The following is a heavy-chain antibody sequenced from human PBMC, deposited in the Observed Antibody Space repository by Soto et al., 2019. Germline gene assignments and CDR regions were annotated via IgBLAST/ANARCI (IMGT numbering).Heavy chain of an antibody. Sequence: GESLKISCKGSGFSFTSYWIVWVRQMPGQGLEWMGIIYPGDSDTRYSPSFQGQVTVSADKSISTAYLQWSSLKASDTAIYYCARHTWLDVWGQGTTVTVSS. D-gene: IGHD2-8*02. J-gene: IGHJ6*02. CDR1: GFSFTSYW. CDR2: IYPGDSDT. V-gene: IGHV5-51*01. CDR3: ARHTWLDV.